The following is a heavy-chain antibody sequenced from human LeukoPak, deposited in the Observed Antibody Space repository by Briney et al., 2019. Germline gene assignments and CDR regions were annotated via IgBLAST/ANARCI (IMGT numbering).Heavy chain of an antibody. CDR1: GFTFCSYE. J-gene: IGHJ2*01. Sequence: GGSLRLSCAAYGFTFCSYEMNWVRQAPGKGLKWVSYISSSGSTIYYADSVKGRFTISRDNAKNSLYLQMNSLRAEDTAVYYCATLYSYGYWYFDLWGRGTLVTVSS. CDR3: ATLYSYGYWYFDL. V-gene: IGHV3-48*03. D-gene: IGHD5-18*01. CDR2: ISSSGSTI.